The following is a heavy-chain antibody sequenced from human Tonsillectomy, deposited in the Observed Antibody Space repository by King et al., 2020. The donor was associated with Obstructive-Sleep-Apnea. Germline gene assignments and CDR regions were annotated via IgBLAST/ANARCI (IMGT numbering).Heavy chain of an antibody. D-gene: IGHD3-16*01. CDR1: GFTLSTCG. CDR2: IWYDGSD. J-gene: IGHJ4*02. Sequence: QLVKSGGGVVQPGRSLRLSCAASGFTLSTCGMHWVRQAPGKGLDWVAVIWYDGSDNYADSVKGRFTISKDNSKNTLYLQMNSLRAEDTAVYYCARDSVTEGGFDYWGRGTLVTVSS. CDR3: ARDSVTEGGFDY. V-gene: IGHV3-33*01.